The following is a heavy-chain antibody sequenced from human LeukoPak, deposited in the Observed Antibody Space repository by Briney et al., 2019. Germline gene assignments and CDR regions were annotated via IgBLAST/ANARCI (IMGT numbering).Heavy chain of an antibody. V-gene: IGHV3-23*01. D-gene: IGHD3-9*01. Sequence: PGGSLRLPCAASGFIVSGNYLSWVRQAPGKGLEWVSGIGASGGSTYYADSVKGRFTISRDNSKNTLYLQMNSLRTEDTAVYYCAKAEGYDILTGLDYWGQGTLVTVSS. J-gene: IGHJ4*02. CDR2: IGASGGST. CDR1: GFIVSGNY. CDR3: AKAEGYDILTGLDY.